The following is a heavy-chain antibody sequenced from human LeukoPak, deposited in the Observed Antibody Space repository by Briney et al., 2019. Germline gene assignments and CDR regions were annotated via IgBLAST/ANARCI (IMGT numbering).Heavy chain of an antibody. D-gene: IGHD2-21*01. CDR3: VKAGDPHVSNRYDL. CDR2: ISYDAKLA. V-gene: IGHV3-30*18. CDR1: GFTFSNYG. Sequence: GGSLRLSCAAYGFTFSNYGMHWVRQTPGRGLQWVAVISYDAKLAFYADSVKGRFTISRDNSRNRLYLQMNSLRGEDTAVYYCVKAGDPHVSNRYDLWGPGTVVTVSS. J-gene: IGHJ5*02.